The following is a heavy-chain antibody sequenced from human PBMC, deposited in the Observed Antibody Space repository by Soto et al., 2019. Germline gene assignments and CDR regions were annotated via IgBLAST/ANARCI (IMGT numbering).Heavy chain of an antibody. J-gene: IGHJ3*02. D-gene: IGHD3-22*01. CDR3: ARPYYYDSSGYYGAWAFDI. CDR1: GGTFSSYA. CDR2: IIPIFGRA. V-gene: IGHV1-69*13. Sequence: GASVKVSCKASGGTFSSYAFSWVRQAPGQGLEWMGGIIPIFGRANYAQKFQGRVTITADESTSTGYMELSSLRPEDTAVYYCARPYYYDSSGYYGAWAFDIWGQGTMVTVSS.